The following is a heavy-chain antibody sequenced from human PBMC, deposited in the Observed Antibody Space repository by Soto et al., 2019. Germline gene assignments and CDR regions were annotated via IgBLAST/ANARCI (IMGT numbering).Heavy chain of an antibody. CDR2: IIPIFGTA. V-gene: IGHV1-69*12. J-gene: IGHJ4*02. Sequence: QVQLVQSGAEVKKPGSSVKVSCKASGGTFSSYAISWVRQAPGQGLEWMGGIIPIFGTANYAHKFQGRVTITADESTSTSHMELSSLRSEGTAVDYCARPYSSCYYPDYFDFWGQGTLVTVSS. CDR3: ARPYSSCYYPDYFDF. CDR1: GGTFSSYA. D-gene: IGHD3-22*01.